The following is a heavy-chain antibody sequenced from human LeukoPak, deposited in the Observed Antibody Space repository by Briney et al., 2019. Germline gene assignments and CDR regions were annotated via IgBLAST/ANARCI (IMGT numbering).Heavy chain of an antibody. Sequence: GGSLRLSCAASGFTFSSYAMHWVRQAPGKGLEWVAVISYDGSNKYYADSVKARLTISRDNSKNTLYLQMNSLRAEDTAVYYCAREFQSAGRKVAAAYSTFDYWGQGTRVTVSS. CDR3: AREFQSAGRKVAAAYSTFDY. CDR1: GFTFSSYA. V-gene: IGHV3-30*01. CDR2: ISYDGSNK. J-gene: IGHJ4*02. D-gene: IGHD6-19*01.